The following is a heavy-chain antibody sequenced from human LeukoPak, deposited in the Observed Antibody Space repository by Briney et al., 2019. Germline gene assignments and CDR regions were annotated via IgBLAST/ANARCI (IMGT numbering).Heavy chain of an antibody. D-gene: IGHD3-3*01. CDR1: GFTFSSYG. CDR2: ISYDGSNK. CDR3: AKDRGDDFWSGYYTSDAFDI. Sequence: GGSLRLSCAASGFTFSSYGMHWVRQAPGKGLEWVVVISYDGSNKYYADSVKGRFTISRDNSKNTLYLQMNSLRAEDTAVYYCAKDRGDDFWSGYYTSDAFDIWGQGTMVTVSS. J-gene: IGHJ3*02. V-gene: IGHV3-30*18.